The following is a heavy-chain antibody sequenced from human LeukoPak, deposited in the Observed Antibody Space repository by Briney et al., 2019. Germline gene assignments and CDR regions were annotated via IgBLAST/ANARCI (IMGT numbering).Heavy chain of an antibody. CDR1: GFTFSSFA. J-gene: IGHJ4*02. CDR3: ARGGLRYYDSSGYYYFDY. V-gene: IGHV4-34*01. Sequence: PGGSLRLSCTGSGFTFSSFAIHWIRQPPGKGLEWIGEINHSGSTNYNPSLKSRVTISVDTSKNQFSLKLSSVTAADTAVYYCARGGLRYYDSSGYYYFDYWGQGTLVTVSS. D-gene: IGHD3-22*01. CDR2: INHSGST.